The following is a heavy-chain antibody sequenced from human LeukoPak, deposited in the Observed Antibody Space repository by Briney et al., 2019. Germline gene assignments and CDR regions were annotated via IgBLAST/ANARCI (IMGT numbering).Heavy chain of an antibody. D-gene: IGHD1-26*01. V-gene: IGHV3-30*04. CDR2: VANHGGWQ. CDR1: GFTFNNYA. J-gene: IGHJ4*02. CDR3: VREGGVGGSGFDY. Sequence: GALRLSCAASGFTFNNYAFNWVRQAPGKEPEWVAVVANHGGWQHYADSVKGRFTISRDNAKNTLVLQMTSLKTEDTALYYCVREGGVGGSGFDYWGQGTLVTVSS.